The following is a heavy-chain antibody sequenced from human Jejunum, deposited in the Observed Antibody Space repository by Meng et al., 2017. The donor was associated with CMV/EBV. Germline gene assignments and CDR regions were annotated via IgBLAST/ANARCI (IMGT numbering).Heavy chain of an antibody. Sequence: SGFTLSTYGLNGVRQAPGKVLDWFTSITVSNSWIYYADSVKGRFTISRDNAKNSVYLQMNSLRAEDTAVYYCARVSQSGSFADFWGQGTLVTVSS. CDR3: ARVSQSGSFADF. D-gene: IGHD1-26*01. CDR2: ITVSNSWI. CDR1: GFTLSTYG. V-gene: IGHV3-21*01. J-gene: IGHJ4*02.